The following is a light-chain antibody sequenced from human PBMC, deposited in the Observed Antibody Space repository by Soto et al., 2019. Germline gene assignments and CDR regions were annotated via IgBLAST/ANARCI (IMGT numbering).Light chain of an antibody. CDR3: QHYGGSPPVT. V-gene: IGKV3-20*01. J-gene: IGKJ1*01. Sequence: PGERATLSCRASQSVRSSYLAWYQQKPGQAPRLLIYGASTRATGIPDRFSGSGSGTDFTLTIRRLAPEDFAVYYCQHYGGSPPVTFGQGTTVDI. CDR2: GAS. CDR1: QSVRSSY.